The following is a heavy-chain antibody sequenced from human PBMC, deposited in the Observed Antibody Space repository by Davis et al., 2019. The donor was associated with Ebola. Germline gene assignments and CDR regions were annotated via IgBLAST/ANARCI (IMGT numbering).Heavy chain of an antibody. J-gene: IGHJ4*02. CDR2: INHSGST. CDR1: GGSISSSNW. D-gene: IGHD3-10*01. V-gene: IGHV4-4*02. CDR3: ARQGYYDSGSYYYFGY. Sequence: MPSETLSLTCAVSGGSISSSNWWSWVRQPPGKGLEWIGEINHSGSTNYNPSLKSRVTISVDTSKNQFSLKLNSVTAADTAVYYCARQGYYDSGSYYYFGYWGQGTLVTVSS.